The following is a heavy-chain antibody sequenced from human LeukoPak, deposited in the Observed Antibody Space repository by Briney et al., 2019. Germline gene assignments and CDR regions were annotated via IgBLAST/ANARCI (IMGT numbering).Heavy chain of an antibody. Sequence: GGSLRLSCAASGFTFSDYYMSWIRQAPGKGLEWVSSISSSSSYIYYADSVKGRFTISRDNAKNSLYLQMNSLRAEDTAVYYCARDRDTFTSFDYWGQGTLVTVSS. CDR1: GFTFSDYY. CDR2: ISSSSSYI. D-gene: IGHD2-2*02. CDR3: ARDRDTFTSFDY. J-gene: IGHJ4*02. V-gene: IGHV3-11*06.